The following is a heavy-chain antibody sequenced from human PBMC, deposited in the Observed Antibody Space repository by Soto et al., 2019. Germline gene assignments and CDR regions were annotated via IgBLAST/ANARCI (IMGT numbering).Heavy chain of an antibody. Sequence: SETLSLTCTVSGGSIISGDYYFICIRQPPGKGLEWIGYIYYSGSTYYNPSLKSRVTISVDTSKNQFSLKLSSVTAADTAVYYCARASSSGPFDYWGQGTLVTVSS. D-gene: IGHD6-6*01. CDR3: ARASSSGPFDY. CDR2: IYYSGST. CDR1: GGSIISGDYY. V-gene: IGHV4-30-4*01. J-gene: IGHJ4*02.